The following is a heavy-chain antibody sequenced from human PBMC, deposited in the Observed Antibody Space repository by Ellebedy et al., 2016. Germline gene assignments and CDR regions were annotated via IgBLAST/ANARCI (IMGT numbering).Heavy chain of an antibody. J-gene: IGHJ4*02. V-gene: IGHV3-21*01. CDR3: ARDGSEWSRDY. Sequence: GESLKIPXAASGFNFNIACMTWVRQAPGKGLEWVGTIVFSGTAAYYSDSVKGRFIISRDNAKNSLFLQMNSLRVEDTAVYYCARDGSEWSRDYWGQGTLVTVPS. D-gene: IGHD3-3*01. CDR2: IVFSGTAA. CDR1: GFNFNIAC.